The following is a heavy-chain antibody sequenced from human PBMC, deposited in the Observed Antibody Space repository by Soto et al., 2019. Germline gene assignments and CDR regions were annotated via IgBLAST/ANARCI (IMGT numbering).Heavy chain of an antibody. Sequence: HPGGSLRLSCAASGFTFSSYGMHWVRQAPGKGLEWVAVISYDGSNKYYADSVKGRFTISRDNSKNTLYLQMNSLRAEDTAVYYCAKVEASGYYGYYYYGMDVWGQGTTVTVSS. D-gene: IGHD3-3*01. CDR3: AKVEASGYYGYYYYGMDV. J-gene: IGHJ6*02. V-gene: IGHV3-30*18. CDR1: GFTFSSYG. CDR2: ISYDGSNK.